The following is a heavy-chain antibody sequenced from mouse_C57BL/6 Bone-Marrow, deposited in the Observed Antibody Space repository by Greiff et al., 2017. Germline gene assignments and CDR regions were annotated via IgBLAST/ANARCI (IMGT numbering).Heavy chain of an antibody. D-gene: IGHD1-3*01. CDR2: ISNGGGST. CDR3: ARRLGTKPDWYFDV. CDR1: GFTFSDYY. Sequence: EVQGVESGGGLVQPGGSLKLSCAASGFTFSDYYMYWVRQTPEKRLEWVAYISNGGGSTYYPDTVKGRFTISRDNAKNTLYLQMSRLKSEDTAMYYCARRLGTKPDWYFDVWGTGTTVTVSS. V-gene: IGHV5-12*01. J-gene: IGHJ1*03.